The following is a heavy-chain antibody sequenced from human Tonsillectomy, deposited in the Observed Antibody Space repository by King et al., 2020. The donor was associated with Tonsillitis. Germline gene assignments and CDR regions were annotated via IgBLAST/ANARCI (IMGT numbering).Heavy chain of an antibody. CDR3: ARDRNFDWLPTQYNWFDP. D-gene: IGHD3-9*01. CDR1: GYIFTSYG. Sequence: QLVQSGAEVKKPGASVKVSCKASGYIFTSYGISWVRQAPGQGLEWMGWISAYNGNTNYAQKLQGRVTMTTDTSTSTAYMELRSLRSDDAAVYYCARDRNFDWLPTQYNWFDPWGQGTLVTVSS. J-gene: IGHJ5*02. CDR2: ISAYNGNT. V-gene: IGHV1-18*01.